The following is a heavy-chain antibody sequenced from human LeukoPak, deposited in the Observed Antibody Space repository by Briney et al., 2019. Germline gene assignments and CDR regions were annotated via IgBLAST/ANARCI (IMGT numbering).Heavy chain of an antibody. J-gene: IGHJ3*02. CDR3: EKDRIAAAGPHVFDM. D-gene: IGHD6-13*01. Sequence: PGGSLRLSCAASGFTFSSYAMSWVRQAPGKGLEWVSAISGSGGSTYYADSVKGRFTISRDNSKNTLYLQMNSLRAEDTAVYYCEKDRIAAAGPHVFDMWGEGTMVTVSS. CDR2: ISGSGGST. V-gene: IGHV3-23*01. CDR1: GFTFSSYA.